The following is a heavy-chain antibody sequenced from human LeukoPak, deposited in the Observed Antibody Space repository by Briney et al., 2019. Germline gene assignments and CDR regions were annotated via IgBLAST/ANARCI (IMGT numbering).Heavy chain of an antibody. Sequence: GGSLRLSCAASGFTFDDYAMHWVRQAPGKGLEWVSGISWNSGSIGYADSVKGRFTISRDNAKNSLYLQTNSLRAEDTALYYCAKAVLGGYSYGQMDYCGQGTLVTVSS. D-gene: IGHD5-18*01. CDR2: ISWNSGSI. V-gene: IGHV3-9*01. J-gene: IGHJ4*02. CDR3: AKAVLGGYSYGQMDY. CDR1: GFTFDDYA.